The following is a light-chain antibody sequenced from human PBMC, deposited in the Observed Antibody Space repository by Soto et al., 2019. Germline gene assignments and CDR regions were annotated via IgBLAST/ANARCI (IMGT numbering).Light chain of an antibody. CDR1: QSVSSY. J-gene: IGKJ5*01. CDR3: HQYNNWRRGIT. V-gene: IGKV3-15*01. Sequence: EVVMTQSPATLSVSPGERVTLSCRASQSVSSYLAWYQQKPGQPPRLLLYGVSTRATGIPARFSGGGSETEFTLTITSLQSEDFAVYYCHQYNNWRRGITFGQGTRLEIK. CDR2: GVS.